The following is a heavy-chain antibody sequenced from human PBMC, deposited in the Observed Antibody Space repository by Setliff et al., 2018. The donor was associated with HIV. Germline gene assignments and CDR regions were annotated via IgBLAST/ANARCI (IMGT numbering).Heavy chain of an antibody. V-gene: IGHV4-59*01. CDR2: IYYSGST. CDR1: GGSISSYY. Sequence: SETLSLTCTVSGGSISSYYWSWIRQPPGKGLEWIGYIYYSGSTNYNPSLKSRGTISVDTYKNQLSLKLSSVTAADTAVYYCARDLGLYSSSWARLDTFDIWGQGTM. D-gene: IGHD6-13*01. J-gene: IGHJ3*02. CDR3: ARDLGLYSSSWARLDTFDI.